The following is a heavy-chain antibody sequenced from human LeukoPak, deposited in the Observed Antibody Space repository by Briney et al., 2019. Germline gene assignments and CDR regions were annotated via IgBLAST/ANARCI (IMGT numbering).Heavy chain of an antibody. V-gene: IGHV4-4*07. J-gene: IGHJ4*02. D-gene: IGHD3-10*01. CDR3: AREIELRWFGESDY. CDR1: GDSISNYY. CDR2: IYTSGST. Sequence: SETLSLTCNVSGDSISNYYWNWIRQPAGKGLEWIGRIYTSGSTNYNPSLESRVTMSVDTSKNQFSLKLSSVTAADTAMYYCAREIELRWFGESDYWGQGTLVTVSS.